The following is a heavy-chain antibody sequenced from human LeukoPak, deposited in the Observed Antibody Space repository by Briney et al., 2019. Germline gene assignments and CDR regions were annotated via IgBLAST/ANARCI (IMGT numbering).Heavy chain of an antibody. Sequence: PGGSLRLSCAASGFTFSSYSMNWVRQAPGKGLEWVSSIGSSSSYIYYADSVKGRFTISRDNSKNTLYLQMNSLRVEDTAIYYCAKDPRLCGGDCFTTIDFWGQGTMVTVSP. D-gene: IGHD2-21*02. CDR1: GFTFSSYS. CDR3: AKDPRLCGGDCFTTIDF. V-gene: IGHV3-21*04. CDR2: IGSSSSYI. J-gene: IGHJ3*01.